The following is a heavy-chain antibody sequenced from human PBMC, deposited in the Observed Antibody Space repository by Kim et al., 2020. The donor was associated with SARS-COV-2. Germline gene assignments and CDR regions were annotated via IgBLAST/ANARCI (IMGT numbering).Heavy chain of an antibody. J-gene: IGHJ4*02. D-gene: IGHD6-13*01. Sequence: IYAQKYQGRVTMTEDTSTDTAYMELSSLRSEDTAVYYCATQNIAAAGNDYWGQGTLVTVSS. CDR3: ATQNIAAAGNDY. V-gene: IGHV1-24*01.